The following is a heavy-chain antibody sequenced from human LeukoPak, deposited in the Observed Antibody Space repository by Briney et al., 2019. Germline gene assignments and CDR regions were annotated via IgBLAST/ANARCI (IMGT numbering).Heavy chain of an antibody. J-gene: IGHJ4*02. CDR2: IKQDGSDK. D-gene: IGHD4-23*01. Sequence: GGSLRLSCAASGFTFSYAWMSWVRQAPGKGLEWVANIKQDGSDKYYVDSLKGRFTISRDNAKNSLFLQMNSLRAEDTAVYYCARVNGDYGGSLDYWGQGTLVTVSS. V-gene: IGHV3-7*04. CDR3: ARVNGDYGGSLDY. CDR1: GFTFSYAW.